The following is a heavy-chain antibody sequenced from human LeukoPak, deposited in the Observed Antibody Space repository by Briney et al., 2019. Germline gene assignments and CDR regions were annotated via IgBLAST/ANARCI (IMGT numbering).Heavy chain of an antibody. J-gene: IGHJ4*02. CDR3: ATTAIKYSGSYFDY. CDR1: GGTFSSYA. V-gene: IGHV1-69*05. D-gene: IGHD1-26*01. CDR2: IIPIFGTA. Sequence: VASVKVSYKASGGTFSSYAISWVRQAPGQGLEWMGRIIPIFGTANYAQKFQGRVTITTDESTSTAYTELSSLRSEDTAVYYCATTAIKYSGSYFDYWGQGTLVTVSS.